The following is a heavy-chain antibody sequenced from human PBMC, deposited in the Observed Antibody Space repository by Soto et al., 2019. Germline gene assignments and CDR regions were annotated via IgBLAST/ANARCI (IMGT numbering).Heavy chain of an antibody. CDR1: GGTFSNSA. CDR3: AREEDRQQLGGNYYYIMDV. Sequence: QVQLEQSGAEVKKPGSSVTVSCKASGGTFSNSAISWVRQAPGQGLEWMGGIMPIFRTPDYAQKFQGRVTITADESTATAYLELRGLRSEDTAVYYCAREEDRQQLGGNYYYIMDVWGQGTTVTVSS. V-gene: IGHV1-69*12. CDR2: IMPIFRTP. J-gene: IGHJ6*02. D-gene: IGHD3-10*01.